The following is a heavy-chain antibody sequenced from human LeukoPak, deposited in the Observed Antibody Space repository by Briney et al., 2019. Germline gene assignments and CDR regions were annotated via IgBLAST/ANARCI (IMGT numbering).Heavy chain of an antibody. CDR3: AKDRSYNWNYADS. V-gene: IGHV3-30*18. Sequence: GGSLRLSCAASGFTFSSYGMHWVRQAPGKGLEWVAVISYDGSSKYYADSVKGRFTVSRDNSKNTLFLQMNSLRAEDTAVYYCAKDRSYNWNYADSWDQGTLVTVSS. CDR2: ISYDGSSK. J-gene: IGHJ5*01. D-gene: IGHD1-7*01. CDR1: GFTFSSYG.